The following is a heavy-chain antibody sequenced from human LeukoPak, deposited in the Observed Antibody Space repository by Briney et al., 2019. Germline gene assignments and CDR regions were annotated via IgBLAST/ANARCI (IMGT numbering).Heavy chain of an antibody. CDR1: GFTFSSYG. CDR2: IRYDASNK. J-gene: IGHJ4*02. Sequence: GGSLRLSCAASGFTFSSYGMHWVRQAPGKGLEWVAFIRYDASNKYYADSVKGRFTISRDNSKNTLYLQMNSLRAEDTAVYYCVKDPTYDSSGYYWYYFDYWGQGTLVTVSS. D-gene: IGHD3-22*01. V-gene: IGHV3-30*02. CDR3: VKDPTYDSSGYYWYYFDY.